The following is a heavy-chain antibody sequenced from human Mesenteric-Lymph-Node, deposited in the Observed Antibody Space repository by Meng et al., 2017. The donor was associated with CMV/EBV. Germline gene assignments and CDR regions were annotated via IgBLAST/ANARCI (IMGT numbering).Heavy chain of an antibody. Sequence: VSGGSSSSNNWWSWIRQPPGKGLEWIGESYHSGSTTYNPSLKSRVTISVDKAKNQFSLKLSSVTATDTAVYYCARGRAGSGNIFDYWGLGTLVTVSS. D-gene: IGHD3-10*01. CDR3: ARGRAGSGNIFDY. J-gene: IGHJ4*02. CDR1: GGSSSSNNW. V-gene: IGHV4-4*02. CDR2: SYHSGST.